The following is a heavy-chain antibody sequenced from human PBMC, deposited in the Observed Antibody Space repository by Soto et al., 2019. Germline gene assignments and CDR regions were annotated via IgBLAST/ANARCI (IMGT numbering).Heavy chain of an antibody. CDR2: ISYDGSNK. J-gene: IGHJ6*02. CDR1: GFTFSSYG. CDR3: AKELRSDYGDTLIYYYYGMDV. Sequence: GGSLRLSCAASGFTFSSYGMHWVRQAPGKGLEWVAVISYDGSNKYYADSVKGRFTISRDNSKNTLYLQMNSLRAEDTAVYYCAKELRSDYGDTLIYYYYGMDVWGQGTTVTVSS. V-gene: IGHV3-30*18. D-gene: IGHD4-17*01.